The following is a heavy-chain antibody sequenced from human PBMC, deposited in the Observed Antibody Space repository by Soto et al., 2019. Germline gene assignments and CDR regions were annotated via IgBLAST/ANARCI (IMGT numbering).Heavy chain of an antibody. V-gene: IGHV3-23*01. CDR3: ARRVIGSSRAFDI. Sequence: GGSLRLSCAASGFAFSSHPMGWVCQAPEKGLEWVSGISDGGDLTYNADSVKGRFTISRDNSKDTLYLQMNSLRAEDTAVYYCARRVIGSSRAFDIWGQGTMVTVSS. CDR1: GFAFSSHP. CDR2: ISDGGDLT. J-gene: IGHJ3*02. D-gene: IGHD3-10*01.